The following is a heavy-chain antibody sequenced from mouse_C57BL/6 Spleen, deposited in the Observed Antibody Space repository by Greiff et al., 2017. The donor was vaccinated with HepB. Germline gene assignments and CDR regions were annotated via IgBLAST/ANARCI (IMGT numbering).Heavy chain of an antibody. D-gene: IGHD1-1*01. V-gene: IGHV1-52*01. J-gene: IGHJ4*01. Sequence: VQLQQSGAELVRPGSSVKLSCKASGYTFTSYWMHWVKQRPIQGLEWIGNIDPSDSETHYNQKFKDKATLTVDKSSSTAYMQLSSLTSEDSAVYYCARLEYYGSSPYAMDYWGQGTSVTVSS. CDR1: GYTFTSYW. CDR3: ARLEYYGSSPYAMDY. CDR2: IDPSDSET.